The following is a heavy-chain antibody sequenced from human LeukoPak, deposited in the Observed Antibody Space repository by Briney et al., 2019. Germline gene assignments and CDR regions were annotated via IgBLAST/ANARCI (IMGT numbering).Heavy chain of an antibody. CDR1: GGSISSSSYY. CDR3: ARGENWNALDY. V-gene: IGHV4-39*07. D-gene: IGHD1-1*01. Sequence: SETLSLTCTVSGGSISSSSYYWGWIRQPPGKGLEWSGSIYYSGSTYYNPSLKSRVTISVDTSKNQFSLKLSSVTAADTAVYYCARGENWNALDYWGQGTLVTVSS. CDR2: IYYSGST. J-gene: IGHJ4*02.